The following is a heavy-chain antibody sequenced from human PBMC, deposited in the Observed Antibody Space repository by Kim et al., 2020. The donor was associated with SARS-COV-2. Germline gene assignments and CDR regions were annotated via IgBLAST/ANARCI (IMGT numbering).Heavy chain of an antibody. D-gene: IGHD6-13*01. CDR1: GFTFSNYA. J-gene: IGHJ4*02. Sequence: GGSLRLSCAASGFTFSNYAVSWVRQAPGKGLEWVSAIGGSGGSTYYADSVKGRFTISRDNSKNTLYLQMNSLRAEDTAIYYCAKGPFGSSTFFDYWGQGTLVTVSS. CDR3: AKGPFGSSTFFDY. V-gene: IGHV3-23*01. CDR2: IGGSGGST.